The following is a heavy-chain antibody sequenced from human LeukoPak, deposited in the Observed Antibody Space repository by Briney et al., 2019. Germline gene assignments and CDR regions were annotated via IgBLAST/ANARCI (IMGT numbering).Heavy chain of an antibody. Sequence: PGGSLRLSCAASGFTFSSYGMSWVRQAPGKGLEWVSSISSSSTYIYYADSAKGRFTISRDNAKNSLYLQMNSLRAEDTAVYYCVRRRAGTNNSDYWGEGTLVTVSS. V-gene: IGHV3-21*01. D-gene: IGHD1-1*01. CDR2: ISSSSTYI. CDR3: VRRRAGTNNSDY. J-gene: IGHJ4*02. CDR1: GFTFSSYG.